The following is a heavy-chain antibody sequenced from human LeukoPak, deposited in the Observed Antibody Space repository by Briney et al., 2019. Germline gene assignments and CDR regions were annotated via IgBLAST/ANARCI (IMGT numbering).Heavy chain of an antibody. J-gene: IGHJ4*02. V-gene: IGHV3-20*04. D-gene: IGHD4-17*01. CDR1: GFTFDDYG. Sequence: GGSLRLSCAASGFTFDDYGMSWVRQAPGKGLEWVSGINWNGGSTGYADSVKGRFTISRDNAKNTLYLQLNSLRAEDTAVYYCARDLEDGDLRKFDYWGQGTLVTVSP. CDR3: ARDLEDGDLRKFDY. CDR2: INWNGGST.